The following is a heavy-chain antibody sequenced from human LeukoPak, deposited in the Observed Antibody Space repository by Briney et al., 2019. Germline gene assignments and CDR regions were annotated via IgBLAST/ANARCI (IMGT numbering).Heavy chain of an antibody. CDR1: GGSISSGSYY. V-gene: IGHV4-61*02. CDR2: IYTSGST. Sequence: SETLSLTCTVSGGSISSGSYYWSWIRRPAGKGLEWIGRIYTSGSTNYNPSLKSRVTISVDTSKNQFSLKLSSVTAADTAVYYCARGSPQLLWFGEPYFDYWGQGTLVTVSS. D-gene: IGHD3-10*01. CDR3: ARGSPQLLWFGEPYFDY. J-gene: IGHJ4*02.